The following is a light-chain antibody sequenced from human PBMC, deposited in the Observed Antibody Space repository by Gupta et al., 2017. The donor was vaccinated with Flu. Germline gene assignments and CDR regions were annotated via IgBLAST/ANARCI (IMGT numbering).Light chain of an antibody. CDR3: NSYSSSSTLIV. V-gene: IGLV2-14*03. CDR2: DVS. CDR1: SSDVGGYDY. Sequence: IITSCTGTSSDVGGYDYVSWYQQHPGKAPKLMIYDVSNRPSGVSNRFSGSKSGNTASLTISGLQAEDEADYYCNSYSSSSTLIVFGGGTKLTVL. J-gene: IGLJ2*01.